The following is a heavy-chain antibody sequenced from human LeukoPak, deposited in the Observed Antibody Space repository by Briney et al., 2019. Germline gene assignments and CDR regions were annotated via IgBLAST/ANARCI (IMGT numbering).Heavy chain of an antibody. D-gene: IGHD3-9*01. J-gene: IGHJ4*02. CDR1: GGSVSSGIYY. CDR2: IYFSGST. Sequence: SETLSLTCTVSGGSVSSGIYYWSWIRQPPGKGPEWIGYIYFSGSTNYNPSLKSRVTISVDTSKNQFSLKLSSVTAVDTAVYFCARSLSLRYCDWWGPGTLVTVSS. V-gene: IGHV4-61*01. CDR3: ARSLSLRYCDW.